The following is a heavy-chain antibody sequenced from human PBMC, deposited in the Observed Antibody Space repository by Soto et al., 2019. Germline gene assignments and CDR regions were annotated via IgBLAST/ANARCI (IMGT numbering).Heavy chain of an antibody. V-gene: IGHV4-4*07. J-gene: IGHJ6*02. D-gene: IGHD5-18*01. CDR1: GGSISSYY. CDR2: IYTSGST. CDR3: ARDGLSDTAMVKSYYYYGMDV. Sequence: PSETLSLTCTVSGGSISSYYWSWIRQPAGKGLEWIGRIYTSGSTNYNPSLKSRVTMSVDTSKNQFSLKLSSVTAADTAVNYCARDGLSDTAMVKSYYYYGMDVWGQGTTVTVSS.